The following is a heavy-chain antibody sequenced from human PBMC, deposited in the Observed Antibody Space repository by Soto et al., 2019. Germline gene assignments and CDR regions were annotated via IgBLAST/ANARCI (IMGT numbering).Heavy chain of an antibody. J-gene: IGHJ4*02. CDR2: IHYSGTT. V-gene: IGHV4-31*03. CDR1: GDSIGTGGYY. Sequence: QVQLQESGPGLVKPSQTLSLTCTVSGDSIGTGGYYWDWISQHPGKGPEWIGYIHYSGTTSYNPSLNSRLTLSLDTSKNQFSLHLSSVTAADTAVYYCATNHDDISGRTPLLFDSWGQGTLVTVSS. CDR3: ATNHDDISGRTPLLFDS. D-gene: IGHD3-22*01.